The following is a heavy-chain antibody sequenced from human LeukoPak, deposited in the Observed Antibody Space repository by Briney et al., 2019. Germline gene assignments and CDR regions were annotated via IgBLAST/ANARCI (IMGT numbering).Heavy chain of an antibody. V-gene: IGHV1-69*04. D-gene: IGHD6-19*01. J-gene: IGHJ5*02. Sequence: SLKVSCKASGGTFSSYTISWVRQAPGQGLEWMGRIIPILGIANYAQKFQGRVTITADKSTSTVYMELSSLRSEDTAVYYCARDPTSIAVAGTNWYDPWGQGTLVTVSS. CDR2: IIPILGIA. CDR3: ARDPTSIAVAGTNWYDP. CDR1: GGTFSSYT.